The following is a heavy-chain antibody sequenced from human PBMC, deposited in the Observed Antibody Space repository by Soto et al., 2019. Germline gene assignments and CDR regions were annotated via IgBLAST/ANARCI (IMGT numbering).Heavy chain of an antibody. Sequence: SETLSLTCTVSGVSITSHYWSWIRQSPGKGLEWIAYMHHSGSTNYNPSLKSRVTVSIDTSKSQVSLRLSSVTAADTAVYYCARDLWFGELSGFDPWGQGTLVTVSS. D-gene: IGHD3-10*01. V-gene: IGHV4-59*11. CDR3: ARDLWFGELSGFDP. CDR1: GVSITSHY. J-gene: IGHJ5*02. CDR2: MHHSGST.